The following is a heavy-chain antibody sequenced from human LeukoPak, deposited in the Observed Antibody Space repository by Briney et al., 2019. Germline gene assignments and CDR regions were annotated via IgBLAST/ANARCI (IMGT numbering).Heavy chain of an antibody. CDR3: ARDRASIAVAGTADI. CDR2: ISSSSSYI. V-gene: IGHV3-21*01. CDR1: GFTFSSYS. J-gene: IGHJ3*02. Sequence: PGGSLRLSCAASGFTFSSYSMNWVRQAPGKGLEWVSSISSSSSYIYYADSVKGRFTISRDNAKNSLYLQMNSLRAEDTAVYYCARDRASIAVAGTADIWGQGTMVTVSS. D-gene: IGHD6-19*01.